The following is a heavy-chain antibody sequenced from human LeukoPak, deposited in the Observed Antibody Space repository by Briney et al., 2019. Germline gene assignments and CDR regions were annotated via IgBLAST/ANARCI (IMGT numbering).Heavy chain of an antibody. CDR2: INHSGST. D-gene: IGHD6-13*01. CDR1: GGSFSGYY. J-gene: IGHJ4*02. Sequence: SETLSLTCAVYGGSFSGYYWSWIRQPPGKGLEWIGEINHSGSTNYNPSPKSRVTISVDTSKNQFSLKLSSVTAADTAVYYCARAGRFTAAACYCGQGTLVTVSS. V-gene: IGHV4-34*01. CDR3: ARAGRFTAAACY.